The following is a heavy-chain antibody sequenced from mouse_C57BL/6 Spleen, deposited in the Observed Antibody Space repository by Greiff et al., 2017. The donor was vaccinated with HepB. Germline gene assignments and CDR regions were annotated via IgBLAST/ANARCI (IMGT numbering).Heavy chain of an antibody. D-gene: IGHD2-4*01. CDR3: ATYDYDGSWYFDV. CDR2: ISSGSSTI. Sequence: EVQLVESGGGLVKPGGSLKLSCAASGFTFSDYGMHWVRQAPEKGLEWVAYISSGSSTIYYADTVKGRFTISRDNAKNTLFLQMTSLRSEDTAMYYCATYDYDGSWYFDVWGTGTTVTVSS. V-gene: IGHV5-17*01. J-gene: IGHJ1*03. CDR1: GFTFSDYG.